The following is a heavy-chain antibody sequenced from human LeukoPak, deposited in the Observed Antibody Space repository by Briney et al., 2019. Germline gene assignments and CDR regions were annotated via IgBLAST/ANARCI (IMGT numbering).Heavy chain of an antibody. CDR1: GGTFSSYA. J-gene: IGHJ4*02. CDR3: ARAERWLQLHDY. Sequence: ASVKVSCKASGGTFSSYAISWVRQAPGQGLEWMGSIIPIFGIANYAQKFQGRVTITADKSTSTAYMELSSLRSEDTAVYYCARAERWLQLHDYWGQGTLVTVSS. CDR2: IIPIFGIA. D-gene: IGHD5-24*01. V-gene: IGHV1-69*04.